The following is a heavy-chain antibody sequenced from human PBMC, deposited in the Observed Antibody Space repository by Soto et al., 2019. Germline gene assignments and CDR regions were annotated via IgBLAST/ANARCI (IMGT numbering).Heavy chain of an antibody. D-gene: IGHD3-10*01. CDR1: GGSISSYY. J-gene: IGHJ3*02. V-gene: IGHV4-59*01. CDR2: IHYSGST. Sequence: PSETLSLTCTVSGGSISSYYWSWIRQPPGKGLEWIGYIHYSGSTNYNPSLKSRVTISVDTSKNQFSLKLSSVTAADTAVYYCARGGVITSSSDAFDIWGQGTMVTVSS. CDR3: ARGGVITSSSDAFDI.